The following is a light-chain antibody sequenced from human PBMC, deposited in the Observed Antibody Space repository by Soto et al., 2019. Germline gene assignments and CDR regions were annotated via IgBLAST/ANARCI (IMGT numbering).Light chain of an antibody. V-gene: IGLV2-8*01. J-gene: IGLJ1*01. CDR1: SSDVGGYKY. Sequence: QSDLTQPPSASGSPGQSVTISCTGTSSDVGGYKYVSWYQQHPGKAPKLMIYEVSKRPSGVPDRFSGSKSGNTASLTVSGLQAEDEADYYCSSYGGSNNYVFGTGTKLTVL. CDR3: SSYGGSNNYV. CDR2: EVS.